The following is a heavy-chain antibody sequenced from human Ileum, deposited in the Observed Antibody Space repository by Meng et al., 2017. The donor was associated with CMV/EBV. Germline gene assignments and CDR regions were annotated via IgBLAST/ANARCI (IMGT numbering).Heavy chain of an antibody. D-gene: IGHD4-17*01. J-gene: IGHJ4*02. Sequence: QMQLVESGGDLVKPGRALSISCAASGFTFGAYYLAWVRQAPGKGLEWVSNITGSGNTINYADSVKGRFTIPRANAQSSLYLEINSLRAEDTAVYYCVRGNYGFDYWGQGTLVTVSS. CDR1: GFTFGAYY. CDR3: VRGNYGFDY. V-gene: IGHV3-11*01. CDR2: ITGSGNTI.